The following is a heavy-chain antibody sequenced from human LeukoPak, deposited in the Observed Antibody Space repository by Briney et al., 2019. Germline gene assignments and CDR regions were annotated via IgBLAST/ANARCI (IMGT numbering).Heavy chain of an antibody. Sequence: GGSLRLSCAASGFTFSTYSMNWVRQAPGKGLEWVSSISSSTSYIYYADSVKGRLTISRDNAKNSLYLQMNSLRPEDTAVYYCARENSGSYYQFDCWGQGTLVTVSS. CDR3: ARENSGSYYQFDC. V-gene: IGHV3-21*01. CDR1: GFTFSTYS. CDR2: ISSSTSYI. J-gene: IGHJ4*02. D-gene: IGHD1-26*01.